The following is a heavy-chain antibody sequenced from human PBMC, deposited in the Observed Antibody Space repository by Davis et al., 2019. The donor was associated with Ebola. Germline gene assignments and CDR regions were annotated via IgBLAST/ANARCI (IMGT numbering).Heavy chain of an antibody. V-gene: IGHV4-59*01. CDR3: AGRSQWLGPDY. Sequence: MPSESLPLTCTVSGGSFSTYYLSWVRQPPGKGLEWVGYIFYSGTTHYNPSLRGQATISVDTSKKHYSLKLGSVTAADTAVYYCAGRSQWLGPDYWGQGTLVTVSS. CDR2: IFYSGTT. J-gene: IGHJ4*02. D-gene: IGHD6-19*01. CDR1: GGSFSTYY.